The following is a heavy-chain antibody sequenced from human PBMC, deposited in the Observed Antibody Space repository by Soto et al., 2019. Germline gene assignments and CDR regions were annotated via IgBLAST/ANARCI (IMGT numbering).Heavy chain of an antibody. CDR3: ARGGGYCSSTSCYEGYFDL. V-gene: IGHV3-21*01. D-gene: IGHD2-2*01. Sequence: EVQLVESGGGLVKPGGSLRLSCAASGFTFSSYSMNWVRQAPGKGLEWVSSISSSSSYIYYADSVKGRFTISRDNAKNSLYLQMNGLRAEDTAVYYCARGGGYCSSTSCYEGYFDLWGRGTLVTVSS. CDR1: GFTFSSYS. J-gene: IGHJ2*01. CDR2: ISSSSSYI.